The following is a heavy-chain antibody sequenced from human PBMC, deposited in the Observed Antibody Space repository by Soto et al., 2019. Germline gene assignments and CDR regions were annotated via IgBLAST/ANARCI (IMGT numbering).Heavy chain of an antibody. D-gene: IGHD6-19*01. Sequence: GGSLRLSCAASGFTFSSYSMNWVRQAPGKGLEWVSSISSSSSYIYYAESVKDRFTIYRDNAKNSLFLQMNSLSAEVMVVYYCARVGIAVAGYDYWGQGTLVTVSS. CDR1: GFTFSSYS. V-gene: IGHV3-21*01. J-gene: IGHJ4*02. CDR3: ARVGIAVAGYDY. CDR2: ISSSSSYI.